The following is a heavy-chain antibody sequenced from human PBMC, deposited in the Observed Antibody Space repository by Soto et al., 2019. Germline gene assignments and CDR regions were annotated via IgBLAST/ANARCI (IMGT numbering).Heavy chain of an antibody. V-gene: IGHV3-9*01. J-gene: IGHJ5*02. CDR3: VKGSFRDYVRAVDT. CDR1: GFTFDNYG. Sequence: GGSLRLSCAASGFTFDNYGMHWVRQVPGKGLEWVSGISHDSGHIGYADSVKGRFTISRDNAKNSLSLEMNSLRPEDTALYYCVKGSFRDYVRAVDTWGQGTLVTVSS. D-gene: IGHD3-16*01. CDR2: ISHDSGHI.